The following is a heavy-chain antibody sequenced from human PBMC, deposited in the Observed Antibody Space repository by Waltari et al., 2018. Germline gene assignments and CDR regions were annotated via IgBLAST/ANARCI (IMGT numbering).Heavy chain of an antibody. D-gene: IGHD1-1*01. Sequence: QVHLVQSGAEVKKPWSSVKVSCKASGDTFGRFATAWVRQAPGQGLEWMGGLIPIFGTPNYAQEFQGRLTITADESANTVYMELGSLRPDDTAVYFCSRRQIGGPLDPWGQGTLVTVSS. V-gene: IGHV1-69*12. CDR1: GDTFGRFA. J-gene: IGHJ5*01. CDR3: SRRQIGGPLDP. CDR2: LIPIFGTP.